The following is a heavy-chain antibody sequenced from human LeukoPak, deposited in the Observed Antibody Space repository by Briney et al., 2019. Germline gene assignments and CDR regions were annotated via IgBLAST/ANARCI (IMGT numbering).Heavy chain of an antibody. D-gene: IGHD2-8*02. CDR1: GFSSSNYA. CDR2: ISGSGGSP. V-gene: IGHV3-23*01. Sequence: GGSLRLSCAASGFSSSNYAMNWVRQAPGKGLEWVSAISGSGGSPYYADSVKGRFTISRDNSKNTLYLQMNSLTGEGTAVFYLAERGVRVEVPPKTIDCWGQGALVTVSS. J-gene: IGHJ4*02. CDR3: AERGVRVEVPPKTIDC.